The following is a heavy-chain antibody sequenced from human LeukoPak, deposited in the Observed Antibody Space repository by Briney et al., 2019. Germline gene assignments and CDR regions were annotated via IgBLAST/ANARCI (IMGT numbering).Heavy chain of an antibody. D-gene: IGHD1-1*01. CDR3: ARENEYYYYGMDV. Sequence: SETLSLTCTVSGGSISSSSYYWGWIRQPPGKGLEWIGYIYYSGSTNYNPSLKSRVTISVDTSKNQFSLKLSSVTAADTAVYYCARENEYYYYGMDVWGQGTTVTVSS. CDR1: GGSISSSSYY. V-gene: IGHV4-61*01. CDR2: IYYSGST. J-gene: IGHJ6*02.